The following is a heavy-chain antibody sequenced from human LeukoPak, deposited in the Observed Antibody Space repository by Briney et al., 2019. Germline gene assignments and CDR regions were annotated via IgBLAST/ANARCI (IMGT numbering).Heavy chain of an antibody. V-gene: IGHV3-30*02. CDR3: AKPGTGSNYYMDV. D-gene: IGHD1-1*01. J-gene: IGHJ6*03. CDR2: IRYDGSNT. CDR1: GFPFSTYG. Sequence: GGSLRLSCAASGFPFSTYGMFWVRPAPGKGPQGLAYIRYDGSNTKYADSVKGRFTISRDNSKNTLDLQMNSLRAEDTAVYYCAKPGTGSNYYMDVWGKGTTVTVSS.